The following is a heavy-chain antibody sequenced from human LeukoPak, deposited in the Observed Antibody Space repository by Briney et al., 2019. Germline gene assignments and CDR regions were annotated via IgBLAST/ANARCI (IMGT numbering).Heavy chain of an antibody. J-gene: IGHJ6*03. CDR2: IIPAFGTA. Sequence: GASVKVSCKASGGSFSSYAISWVRQAPGQGLEWMGRIIPAFGTANYAQKFQERVTITADTVSNTAYLEVTSLTSDDTALYFCAKQGAARQDYYMDVWGNGTTVTVSS. D-gene: IGHD5-18*01. CDR1: GGSFSSYA. CDR3: AKQGAARQDYYMDV. V-gene: IGHV1-69*06.